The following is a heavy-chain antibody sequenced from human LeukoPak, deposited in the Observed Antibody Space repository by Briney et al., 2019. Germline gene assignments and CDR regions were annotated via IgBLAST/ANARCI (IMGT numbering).Heavy chain of an antibody. D-gene: IGHD3-10*01. CDR2: INHRGST. CDR1: GGSFSGYY. Sequence: SETLSLTCAVYGGSFSGYYWSWIRQPPGKGLEWIGEINHRGSTNYNPSLKSRVTISVDTSKNQFSLKLSSVTAADTAVYYCARHERRGGYYYGSGSYKYWGQGTLVTVSS. J-gene: IGHJ4*02. CDR3: ARHERRGGYYYGSGSYKY. V-gene: IGHV4-34*01.